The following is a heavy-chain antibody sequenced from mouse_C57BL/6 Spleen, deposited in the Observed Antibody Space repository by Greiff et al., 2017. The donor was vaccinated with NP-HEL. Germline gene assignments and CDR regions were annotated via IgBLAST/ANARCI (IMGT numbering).Heavy chain of an antibody. J-gene: IGHJ2*01. V-gene: IGHV1-80*01. CDR1: GYAFSSYW. CDR2: IYPGDGDT. Sequence: QVQLKESGAELVKPGASVKISCKASGYAFSSYWMNWVKQRPGKGLEWIGQIYPGDGDTNYNGKFKGKATLTADKSSSTAYMQLSSLTSEDSAVYFCARDSSYDYFDYWGQGTTLTVSS. CDR3: ARDSSYDYFDY. D-gene: IGHD1-1*01.